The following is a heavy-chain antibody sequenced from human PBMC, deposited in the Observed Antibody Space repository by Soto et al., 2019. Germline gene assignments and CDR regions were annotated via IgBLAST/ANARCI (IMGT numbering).Heavy chain of an antibody. J-gene: IGHJ4*02. CDR1: GFSISDYW. V-gene: IGHV3-7*01. CDR3: CHTWV. CDR2: INEDGNEE. D-gene: IGHD1-26*01. Sequence: EVHMVESGGGLVQPGGSLRLSCAASGFSISDYWMSWVRQAPGKGLEWVGNINEDGNEENYVDSVKGRFTISRDNARNSLYLQMNSLRVEDTAVYYCCHTWVGGQGTLVTVSS.